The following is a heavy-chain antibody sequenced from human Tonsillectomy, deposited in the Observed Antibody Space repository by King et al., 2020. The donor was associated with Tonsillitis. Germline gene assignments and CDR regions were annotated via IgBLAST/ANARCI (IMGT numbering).Heavy chain of an antibody. Sequence: QLQESGPGLVKPSETLSLTCSVSGGSISSYHRSWIRQPPVWGLEWIGYISYTGTTNDNPSLTTRVALSVVTSKNPFSLKLSFVTAADTAVYYCARARGNSYGLGSPFFENHYYMDVWGKGTTVTVSS. D-gene: IGHD5-18*01. V-gene: IGHV4-59*01. CDR2: ISYTGTT. CDR1: GGSISSYH. CDR3: ARARGNSYGLGSPFFENHYYMDV. J-gene: IGHJ6*03.